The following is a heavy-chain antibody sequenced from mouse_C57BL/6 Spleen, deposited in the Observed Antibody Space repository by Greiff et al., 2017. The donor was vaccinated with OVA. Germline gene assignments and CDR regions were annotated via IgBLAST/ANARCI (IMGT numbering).Heavy chain of an antibody. D-gene: IGHD4-1*01. CDR3: ARRREKLYYAMDY. Sequence: ESGPGLVKPSQSLSLTCSVTGYSITSGYYWNWIRQFPGNKLEWMGYISYDGSNNYNPSLKNRISITRDTSKNKFFLKLNSVTTENTATYYCARRREKLYYAMDYWGQGASVTVSS. CDR1: GYSITSGYY. V-gene: IGHV3-6*01. J-gene: IGHJ4*01. CDR2: ISYDGSN.